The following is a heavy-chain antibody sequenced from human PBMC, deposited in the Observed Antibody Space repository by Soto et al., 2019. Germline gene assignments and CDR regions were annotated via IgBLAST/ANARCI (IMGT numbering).Heavy chain of an antibody. D-gene: IGHD3-10*01. CDR2: ISAYNGNT. Sequence: QVQLVQSGAEVKKPGASVKVSCKASGYTFTSYGISWVRQAPGQGLEWMGWISAYNGNTNYAQKLHGRVTMTTDTSTSTAYMELRSLRSDDTAVYYCARAGYYYGSGSTLVYFDYWGQGTLVTVSS. V-gene: IGHV1-18*01. CDR1: GYTFTSYG. CDR3: ARAGYYYGSGSTLVYFDY. J-gene: IGHJ4*02.